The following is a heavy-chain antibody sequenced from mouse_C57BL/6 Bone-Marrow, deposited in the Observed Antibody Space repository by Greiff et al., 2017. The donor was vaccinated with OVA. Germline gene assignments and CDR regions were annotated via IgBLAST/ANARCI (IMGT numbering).Heavy chain of an antibody. D-gene: IGHD1-1*01. V-gene: IGHV1-77*01. CDR3: AKSPTVVATDWYFEV. CDR2: IGPGSGST. CDR1: GYTFTDYY. J-gene: IGHJ1*03. Sequence: VQLQQSGAELAKPGASVKISCKASGYTFTDYYINWVKQRPGQGLEWIGKIGPGSGSTYYNAKFKGKATLTADKSSRTAYMQLSSLTSEDSAVYFCAKSPTVVATDWYFEVWGTETTVTVSS.